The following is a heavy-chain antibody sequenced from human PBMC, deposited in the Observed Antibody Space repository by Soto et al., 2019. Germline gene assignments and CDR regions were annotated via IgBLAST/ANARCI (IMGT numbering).Heavy chain of an antibody. D-gene: IGHD2-21*02. V-gene: IGHV4-31*02. CDR2: IYYSGRT. Sequence: SHTWTVSEGIIGSGADYWSRNNQHPGKGLDRMGYIYYSGRTSYNPALKSRLLMSADTSKNHFSLNVNSVTAQDTAMYFCASVVGGDSEYYFDYLGQGVLVTVSS. CDR1: EGIIGSGADY. CDR3: ASVVGGDSEYYFDY. J-gene: IGHJ4*02.